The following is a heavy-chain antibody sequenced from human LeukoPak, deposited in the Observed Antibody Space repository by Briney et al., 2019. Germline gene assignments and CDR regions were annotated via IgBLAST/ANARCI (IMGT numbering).Heavy chain of an antibody. D-gene: IGHD2-15*01. CDR2: IDWNSGGI. J-gene: IGHJ4*02. CDR3: AKSPVGYCSGGSCYFDY. V-gene: IGHV3-9*01. CDR1: GFTFDDYA. Sequence: PGRSLRLSCAASGFTFDDYAIHWVRQAPGKGLEWVSGIDWNSGGIAYADSVKGRFTISKDNAKNSLYLQMNSLRAEDTALYYCAKSPVGYCSGGSCYFDYWGQGTLVTVSS.